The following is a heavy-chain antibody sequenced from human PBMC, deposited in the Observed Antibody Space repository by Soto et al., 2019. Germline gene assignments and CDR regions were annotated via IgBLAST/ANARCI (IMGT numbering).Heavy chain of an antibody. D-gene: IGHD6-13*01. CDR3: ARGAAPGGLGNLDH. J-gene: IGHJ4*02. Sequence: ASVKVSCKASGYSFTRYDISWVRQATGQGLEWMGWMDPKSGNADFAQKFQGRVSMTRDASISTAYLELRSLRSDDTAVYYCARGAAPGGLGNLDHWGQ. CDR1: GYSFTRYD. V-gene: IGHV1-8*02. CDR2: MDPKSGNA.